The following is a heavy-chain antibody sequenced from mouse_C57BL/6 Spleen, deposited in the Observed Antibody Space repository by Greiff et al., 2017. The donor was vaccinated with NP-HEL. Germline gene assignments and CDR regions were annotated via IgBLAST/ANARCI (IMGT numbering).Heavy chain of an antibody. CDR2: IDPETGGT. V-gene: IGHV1-15*01. Sequence: VQLQQSGAELVRPGASVTLSCKASGYTFPDYEMHWVKQTPVHGLAWIGAIDPETGGTASHQKFPGQAILTADKSSSTAYMELRSLTSEDSAVYYCTDYFDYWGQGTTLTVSS. CDR3: TDYFDY. J-gene: IGHJ2*01. CDR1: GYTFPDYE.